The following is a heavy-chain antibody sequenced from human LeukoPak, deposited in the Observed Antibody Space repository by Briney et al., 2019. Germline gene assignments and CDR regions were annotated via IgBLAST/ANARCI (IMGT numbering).Heavy chain of an antibody. CDR3: ASLYGSGPKWFYP. CDR2: ISSSSSTI. CDR1: GFTFSTYS. Sequence: AGGSLRLSCAASGFTFSTYSMNWVRQAPGKGLEWVSYISSSSSTIYYADSVKGRFTIFRDNAKNSLYLQMNSLRAEDTAVYYCASLYGSGPKWFYPWGQGALFTVSS. V-gene: IGHV3-48*01. D-gene: IGHD3-10*01. J-gene: IGHJ5*02.